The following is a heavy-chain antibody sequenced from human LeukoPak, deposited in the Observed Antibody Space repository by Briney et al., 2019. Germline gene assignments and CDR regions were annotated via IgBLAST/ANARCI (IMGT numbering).Heavy chain of an antibody. D-gene: IGHD3-16*01. Sequence: KYGESLKISCKGSGYSFTTYWIGWVRRMPGKGLEWIGIIYPGDSDTRYSPSFQGQVTISADKSISTAYLQWSSLKASDTAMYYCARQIWDPVGTTQGNFDYWGQGTLVTLSS. V-gene: IGHV5-51*01. CDR3: ARQIWDPVGTTQGNFDY. J-gene: IGHJ4*02. CDR1: GYSFTTYW. CDR2: IYPGDSDT.